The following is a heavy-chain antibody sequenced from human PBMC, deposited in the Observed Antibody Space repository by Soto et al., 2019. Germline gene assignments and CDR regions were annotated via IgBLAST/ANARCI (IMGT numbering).Heavy chain of an antibody. CDR2: IYPGDSDT. V-gene: IGHV5-51*01. D-gene: IGHD6-25*01. J-gene: IGHJ6*02. Sequence: GESLKISCKGSGCSFTSYWIGWVRQMPGKGLEWMGIIYPGDSDTRYSPSFQGQVTISADKSISTAYLQWSSLKASDTAMYYCARLTIAAYDYYYYGMDVWGQGTTVTVSS. CDR3: ARLTIAAYDYYYYGMDV. CDR1: GCSFTSYW.